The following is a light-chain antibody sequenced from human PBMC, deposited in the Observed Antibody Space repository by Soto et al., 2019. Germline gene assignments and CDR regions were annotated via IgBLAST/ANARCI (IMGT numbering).Light chain of an antibody. CDR2: DAA. J-gene: IGKJ1*01. Sequence: EIVMTQSPGTLSVSPGERATLSCRASQSVNSNLAWYQQKPGQSPRLLIYDAATRATDIPARFSGSGSGTKFTLTISSLQSEDFAVYYRQQYNDWPRTFGQGTKVEIK. CDR1: QSVNSN. V-gene: IGKV3-15*01. CDR3: QQYNDWPRT.